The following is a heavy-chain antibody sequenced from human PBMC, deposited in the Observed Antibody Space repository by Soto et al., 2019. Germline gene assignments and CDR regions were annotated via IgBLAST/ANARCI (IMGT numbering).Heavy chain of an antibody. D-gene: IGHD2-2*01. CDR1: GRSISSGGYY. CDR3: AINNRGWYQLDN. V-gene: IGHV4-31*03. J-gene: IGHJ4*02. CDR2: IYYSGST. Sequence: PSEPLSLTCTVSGRSISSGGYYWSWIRQHPGKGLEWIGYIYYSGSTYYNPSLKSRVTISVDTSKNQFSLKLSSVTAADTAVYYCAINNRGWYQLDNLCQEDVLTISS.